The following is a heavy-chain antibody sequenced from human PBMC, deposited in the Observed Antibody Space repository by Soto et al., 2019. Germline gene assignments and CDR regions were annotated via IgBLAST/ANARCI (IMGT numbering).Heavy chain of an antibody. D-gene: IGHD6-19*01. V-gene: IGHV4-34*01. CDR1: GGSFSGYY. CDR3: ARHIAVAGTWVGWFDP. CDR2: INHSGST. J-gene: IGHJ5*02. Sequence: QVQLQQWGAGLLKPSETLSLTCAVYGGSFSGYYWSWIHQPPGKGLEWIGEINHSGSTNYNPSLKSRVTISVDTSKNQFSLKLSSVTAADTAVYYCARHIAVAGTWVGWFDPWGQGTLVTVSS.